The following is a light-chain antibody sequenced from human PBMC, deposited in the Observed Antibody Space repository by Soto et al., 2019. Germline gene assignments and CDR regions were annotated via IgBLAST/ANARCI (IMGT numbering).Light chain of an antibody. CDR3: SLYTSSSTWV. CDR1: SSAVGGYNY. Sequence: QSALTQPASVSGSPGQSITISCTGTSSAVGGYNYVSWYQQHPGKAPKLMIYDVSNKPSGVSNRFSGSKSGNTASLTISGLQAEDEADYYCSLYTSSSTWVFGGGTQLTVL. J-gene: IGLJ3*02. V-gene: IGLV2-14*01. CDR2: DVS.